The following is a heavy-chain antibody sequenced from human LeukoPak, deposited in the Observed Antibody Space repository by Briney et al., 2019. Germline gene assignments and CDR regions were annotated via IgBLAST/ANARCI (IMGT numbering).Heavy chain of an antibody. Sequence: SETLSLTCTVSGGSISSYYWSWIRQPPGKGLEWIGSMYYSGSTYYNASLRSRVTISVDTSRDQFSLKLSSVTAADTAVYYCARHFDRDGYKSNAFDIWGQGTMVTVSS. J-gene: IGHJ3*02. CDR3: ARHFDRDGYKSNAFDI. CDR2: MYYSGST. CDR1: GGSISSYY. D-gene: IGHD5-24*01. V-gene: IGHV4-59*05.